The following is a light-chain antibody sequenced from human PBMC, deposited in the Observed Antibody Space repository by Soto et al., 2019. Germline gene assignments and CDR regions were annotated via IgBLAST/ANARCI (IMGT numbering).Light chain of an antibody. V-gene: IGKV3-11*01. Sequence: IVLTQSPATLSLSTGERATLSCRASQSVSSYLTWYQHNPGQAPRLLIYHASNRATGVPARFSGSWSGTDYTLTISSLEPEDFAIYYCQQRSNWLTFGGGTRVEIK. CDR2: HAS. CDR3: QQRSNWLT. CDR1: QSVSSY. J-gene: IGKJ4*01.